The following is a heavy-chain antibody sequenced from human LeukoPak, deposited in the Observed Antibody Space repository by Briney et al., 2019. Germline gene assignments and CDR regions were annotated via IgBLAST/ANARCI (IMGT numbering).Heavy chain of an antibody. CDR1: GGSISSSSYY. CDR2: IYYSGST. Sequence: TSETLSLTCTVSGGSISSSSYYWGWIRQPPGKGLEWIGSIYYSGSTYYNPSLKGRVTISVDTSKNQFSLKLSSVTAAGTAVYYCARSALWFGESYYFDYWGQGTLVTVSS. CDR3: ARSALWFGESYYFDY. J-gene: IGHJ4*02. V-gene: IGHV4-39*01. D-gene: IGHD3-10*01.